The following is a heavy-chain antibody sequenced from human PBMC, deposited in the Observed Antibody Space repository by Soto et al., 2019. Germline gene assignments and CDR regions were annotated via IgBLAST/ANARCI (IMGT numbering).Heavy chain of an antibody. D-gene: IGHD3-9*01. Sequence: PGESLKISCNGSGYSFTSYWISWVRQMPGKGLEWMGRIDPSDSYTNYSPSFQGHVTISADKSISTAYLQWSILKASDTAMYYCARHPSMYYDILTGYYPFDYWGQATLVTVSS. CDR2: IDPSDSYT. CDR1: GYSFTSYW. V-gene: IGHV5-10-1*01. J-gene: IGHJ4*02. CDR3: ARHPSMYYDILTGYYPFDY.